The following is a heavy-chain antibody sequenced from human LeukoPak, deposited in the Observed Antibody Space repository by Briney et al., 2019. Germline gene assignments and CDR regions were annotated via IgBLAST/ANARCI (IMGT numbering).Heavy chain of an antibody. D-gene: IGHD6-13*01. V-gene: IGHV3-30*04. CDR3: ARRWSFDY. Sequence: GGSLRLSCAASGFTFSSYAMHWVRQAPGKGLEWVAVISYDESDKYYADSVKGRFTISRDNSKNTLYLQMNSLRVKDTAVYYCARRWSFDYWGQGTLVTVSS. J-gene: IGHJ4*02. CDR1: GFTFSSYA. CDR2: ISYDESDK.